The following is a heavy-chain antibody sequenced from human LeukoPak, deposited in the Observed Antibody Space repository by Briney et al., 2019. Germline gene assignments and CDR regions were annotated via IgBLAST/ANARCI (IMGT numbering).Heavy chain of an antibody. CDR2: ISSSGSTI. J-gene: IGHJ3*02. CDR1: GFTFSDYY. D-gene: IGHD3-9*01. V-gene: IGHV3-11*04. Sequence: PGGSLRLSCAASGFTFSDYYMSWIRQAPGKGLEWVSYISSSGSTIYYADSVKGRFTISRDNAKNSLYLQMNSLRAEDTAVYYCARARMGYDIGSHSDDAFDIWGQGTMVTVSS. CDR3: ARARMGYDIGSHSDDAFDI.